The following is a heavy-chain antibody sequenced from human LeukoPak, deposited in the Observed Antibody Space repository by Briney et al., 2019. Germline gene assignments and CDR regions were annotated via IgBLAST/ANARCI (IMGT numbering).Heavy chain of an antibody. D-gene: IGHD1-14*01. CDR3: SRYNNDHFDF. Sequence: GGSLRLSCAGSGFTFDGYGMHWFRQTPGKGQEWVAVIAYDGSRAFYADSVKGRFTISRDNSKNTMSVQMDDLRAEGTAVYYGSRYNNDHFDFWGQGTLVTVSS. V-gene: IGHV3-33*01. CDR2: IAYDGSRA. J-gene: IGHJ4*02. CDR1: GFTFDGYG.